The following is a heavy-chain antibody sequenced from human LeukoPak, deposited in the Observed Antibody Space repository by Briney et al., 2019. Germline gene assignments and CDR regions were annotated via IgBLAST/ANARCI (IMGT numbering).Heavy chain of an antibody. D-gene: IGHD6-19*01. CDR3: ASHNLNSSGHDY. Sequence: GGSLRLSCAASGFTFSSYNMNWVRQAPGKGLEWVSSISSSSSYIYYADSVKGRFTISRDNAKNSLYLQMNSLRAEDTAVYYCASHNLNSSGHDYWGQGTLVTVSS. J-gene: IGHJ4*02. CDR1: GFTFSSYN. V-gene: IGHV3-21*01. CDR2: ISSSSSYI.